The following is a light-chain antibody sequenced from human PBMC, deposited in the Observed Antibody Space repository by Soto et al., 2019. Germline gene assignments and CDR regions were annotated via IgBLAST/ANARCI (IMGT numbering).Light chain of an antibody. Sequence: QSALTQPASVSGSPGQSITISCTGTSSDVGGYNYVSWYQLHPGKATKLMIYDISTRPSGVSNRFAGSKSGNTASLTISGLKAEDAADYYCSSYTSISLLVFGTGTKLTVL. CDR2: DIS. CDR1: SSDVGGYNY. V-gene: IGLV2-14*01. CDR3: SSYTSISLLV. J-gene: IGLJ1*01.